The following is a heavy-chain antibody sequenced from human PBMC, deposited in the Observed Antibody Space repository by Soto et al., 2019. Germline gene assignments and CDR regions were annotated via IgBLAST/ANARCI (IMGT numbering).Heavy chain of an antibody. CDR1: GFTFINYG. D-gene: IGHD6-19*01. CDR2: IGYDGGIK. Sequence: GGSLRLSCAASGFTFINYGMHWVRQAPGKGLEWVAVIGYDGGIKYYADSVKGRFTISRDNSKNTLYLQMNSLGVEDTAVYYCATVRKGSGWYDDHWGQGTQVTVSS. J-gene: IGHJ5*02. V-gene: IGHV3-33*01. CDR3: ATVRKGSGWYDDH.